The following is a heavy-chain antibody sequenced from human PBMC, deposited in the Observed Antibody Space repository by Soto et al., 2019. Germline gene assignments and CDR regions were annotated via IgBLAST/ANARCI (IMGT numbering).Heavy chain of an antibody. CDR2: INPNSGGT. V-gene: IGHV1-2*04. J-gene: IGHJ3*02. Sequence: ASVKVSCKASGYTFTGYYMHWVRQAPGQGLEWMGWINPNSGGTNYAQKFQGWVTMTRDTSISTAYMELSRLRSDDTAVYYCAREREGYFSGGSCYSGAFDIWGQGTMVTVSS. D-gene: IGHD2-15*01. CDR1: GYTFTGYY. CDR3: AREREGYFSGGSCYSGAFDI.